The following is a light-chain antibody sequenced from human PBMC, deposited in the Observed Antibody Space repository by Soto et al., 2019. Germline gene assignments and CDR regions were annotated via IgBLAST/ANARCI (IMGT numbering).Light chain of an antibody. Sequence: EIVMTQSPATLSVSPGERATLSCRTSQSVSSNLAWYQQKPGQAPRLLIYGVFTRATGIPVRFSGSGSGTEFTLTISSLQSEDFAVYCCQQYNNWPWTFGQGTKV. J-gene: IGKJ1*01. CDR3: QQYNNWPWT. CDR1: QSVSSN. CDR2: GVF. V-gene: IGKV3-15*01.